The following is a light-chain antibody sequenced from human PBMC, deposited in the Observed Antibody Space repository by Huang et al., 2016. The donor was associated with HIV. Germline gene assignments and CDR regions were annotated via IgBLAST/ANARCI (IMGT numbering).Light chain of an antibody. CDR2: DAA. CDR3: QERSNWPPSIT. Sequence: EIVLTQSPATLSLSPGESATLSCRASRSVRRYLAWYQQKPGQAPRLLIYDAATRATGTPARCSGSGSETDFTLTISGLEPEDFAVYYCQERSNWPPSITFGQGTKLEI. J-gene: IGKJ5*01. CDR1: RSVRRY. V-gene: IGKV3-11*01.